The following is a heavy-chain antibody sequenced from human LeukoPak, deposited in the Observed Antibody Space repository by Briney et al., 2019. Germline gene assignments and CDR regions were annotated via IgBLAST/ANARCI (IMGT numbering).Heavy chain of an antibody. CDR3: AKSGYNYGLFDY. D-gene: IGHD5-18*01. CDR1: EFTFSSYE. Sequence: GGSLRLSCEASEFTFSSYEMNWVRQAPGKGLEWVSYISDSGSPIYYADSVKGRFTISRDNAKNSLYLQMNSLGAEDTAVYYCAKSGYNYGLFDYWGQGTLVSFSS. J-gene: IGHJ4*02. V-gene: IGHV3-48*03. CDR2: ISDSGSPI.